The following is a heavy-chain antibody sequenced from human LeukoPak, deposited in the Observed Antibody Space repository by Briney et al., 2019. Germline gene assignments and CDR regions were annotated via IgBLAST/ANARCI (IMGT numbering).Heavy chain of an antibody. V-gene: IGHV4-59*01. CDR2: IYYSGST. J-gene: IGHJ5*02. CDR1: GGSISSYY. Sequence: SETLSLTCTVSGGSISSYYWSWIRQPPGKGLEWIGYIYYSGSTNYNPSLKSRVTISVDTSKNQFSLKPSSVTAADTAVYYCARGGSSWYEFDPWGQGTLVTVSS. CDR3: ARGGSSWYEFDP. D-gene: IGHD6-13*01.